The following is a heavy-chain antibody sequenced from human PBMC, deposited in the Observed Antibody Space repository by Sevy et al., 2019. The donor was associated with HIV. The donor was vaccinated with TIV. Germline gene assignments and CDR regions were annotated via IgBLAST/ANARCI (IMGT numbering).Heavy chain of an antibody. CDR2: ISYDGSNK. CDR1: GFTFSSYA. D-gene: IGHD5-12*01. V-gene: IGHV3-30*04. J-gene: IGHJ6*02. CDR3: PREPGYSCYVNAYHYYYGMDV. Sequence: GGYLRLSCAASGFTFSSYAMHWVRQAPGKGLEWVAVISYDGSNKYYADSVKGRFTISRDNSKNTLYLQMNSLRAEDTAVYYCPREPGYSCYVNAYHYYYGMDVWGQGTTVPVSS.